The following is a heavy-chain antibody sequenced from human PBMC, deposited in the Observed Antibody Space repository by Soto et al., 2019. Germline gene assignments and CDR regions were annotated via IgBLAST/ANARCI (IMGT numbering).Heavy chain of an antibody. V-gene: IGHV5-51*01. D-gene: IGHD3-3*02. Sequence: PGESLKISCKGVGYKFGSAWIGWVRQMPGKGLEWMGIIKPGTSDIRYSPSCRGHVTISADEAVNTAYLQWSSLKASDTAMYYCARQLSHICDSWGQGTLVTVSS. J-gene: IGHJ4*02. CDR3: ARQLSHICDS. CDR2: IKPGTSDI. CDR1: GYKFGSAW.